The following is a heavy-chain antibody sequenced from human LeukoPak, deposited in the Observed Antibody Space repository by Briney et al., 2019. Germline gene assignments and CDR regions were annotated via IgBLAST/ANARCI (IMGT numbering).Heavy chain of an antibody. Sequence: GGSLRLSCAASGFDFSSNWMHWVRHAPGQGLVWVSRIKGDGISTNYADSVKGRFTISRDIAKNTLYLQMNSLRDEDTAVYYCAKAIVGDYYYGMDVWGQGTTVTVSS. CDR3: AKAIVGDYYYGMDV. CDR2: IKGDGIST. J-gene: IGHJ6*02. V-gene: IGHV3-74*01. D-gene: IGHD3-10*01. CDR1: GFDFSSNW.